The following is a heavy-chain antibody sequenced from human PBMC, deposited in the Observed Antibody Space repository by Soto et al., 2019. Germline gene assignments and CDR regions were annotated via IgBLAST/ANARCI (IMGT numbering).Heavy chain of an antibody. CDR1: GYIFSDYS. Sequence: GGSLRLSCAASGYIFSDYSMNWVRQAPGKGLEWVSYIGTGRKYIFYRDSVRGRFTISRDNAKNSLYLQLNSLRDEDTAVYYCVRDRDWAFDIWGQGTMVTVSS. J-gene: IGHJ3*02. V-gene: IGHV3-48*02. D-gene: IGHD3-9*01. CDR3: VRDRDWAFDI. CDR2: IGTGRKYI.